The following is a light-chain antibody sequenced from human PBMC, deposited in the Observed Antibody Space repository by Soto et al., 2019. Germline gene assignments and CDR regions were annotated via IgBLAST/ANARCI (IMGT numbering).Light chain of an antibody. Sequence: QSVLTQPASVSGSPGQSITISCTGTSSDVGGYNYVSWYQQHPGKAPKLMIYEVSNRPSGVSNRFSGSKSGNTASLTISGLQAEDEADYYCSSYTSRITLYVFGTGTRSSS. V-gene: IGLV2-14*01. CDR1: SSDVGGYNY. CDR3: SSYTSRITLYV. J-gene: IGLJ1*01. CDR2: EVS.